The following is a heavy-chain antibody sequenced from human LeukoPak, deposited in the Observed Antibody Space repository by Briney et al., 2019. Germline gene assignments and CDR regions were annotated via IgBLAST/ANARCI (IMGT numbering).Heavy chain of an antibody. Sequence: GGSLRLSCAASGFTFSSYGMHWVRQAPGKGLEWVAFIRDDGSNKYYADSVKGRFTISRDNSKNTLYLQMNSLRAEDTAVYYCAKDLRSGSYQFEALDYWGQGPLVTVSS. J-gene: IGHJ4*02. CDR1: GFTFSSYG. V-gene: IGHV3-30*02. CDR2: IRDDGSNK. CDR3: AKDLRSGSYQFEALDY. D-gene: IGHD1-26*01.